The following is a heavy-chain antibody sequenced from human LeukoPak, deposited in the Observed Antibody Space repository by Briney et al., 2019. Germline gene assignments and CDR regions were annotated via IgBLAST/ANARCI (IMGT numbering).Heavy chain of an antibody. Sequence: PGGSLRLSCAASGFTFSNAWMSWVRQAPGKGLEWVSSISSSSTYIYYAGSVQGRFTISRDNAKNSLYLQMNSLRAEDTAVYYCAREGRSSGWYYFDYWGQGTLVTVSS. D-gene: IGHD6-19*01. CDR2: ISSSSTYI. J-gene: IGHJ4*02. V-gene: IGHV3-21*01. CDR3: AREGRSSGWYYFDY. CDR1: GFTFSNAW.